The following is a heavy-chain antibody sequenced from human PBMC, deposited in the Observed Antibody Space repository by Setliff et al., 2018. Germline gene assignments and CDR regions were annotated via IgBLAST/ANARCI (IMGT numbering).Heavy chain of an antibody. CDR2: IYYSGST. CDR1: GGSISSSSYY. D-gene: IGHD5-18*01. Sequence: SETLSLTCTVSGGSISSSSYYWGWTRQPPGKGLEWIGSIYYSGSTYYNPSLKSRVTISVDTSKNQFSLKLSSVTAADTAVYYCASSRGQLRYSYGPNWLDPWGQGTLVTVSS. V-gene: IGHV4-39*07. CDR3: ASSRGQLRYSYGPNWLDP. J-gene: IGHJ5*02.